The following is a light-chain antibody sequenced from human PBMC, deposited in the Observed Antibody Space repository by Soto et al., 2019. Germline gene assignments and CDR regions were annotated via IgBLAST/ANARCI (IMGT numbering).Light chain of an antibody. CDR3: HHYVDWPPLT. CDR2: GAS. Sequence: PVDTATFSCLPSQSSSSRLAWYQQKPGQAPRLLIYGASSRATGIPDRFSGSGSGTDFTLTISRLEPEDFALYYCHHYVDWPPLTFGQGTRLEIK. CDR1: QSSSSR. J-gene: IGKJ5*01. V-gene: IGKV3-20*01.